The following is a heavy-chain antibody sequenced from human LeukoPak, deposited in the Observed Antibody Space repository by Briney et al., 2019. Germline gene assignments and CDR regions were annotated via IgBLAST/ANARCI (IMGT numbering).Heavy chain of an antibody. Sequence: ASVKVSCKTSGYTFTSYGISWVRQAPGQGLEWMGWINAYNGNTNYAQKLQGRVTMTTDTSTSTAYMDLRSLRSDDTAVYYCARVGGGSSGYYQDAFDIWGQGTVVTVSS. V-gene: IGHV1-18*01. CDR1: GYTFTSYG. CDR3: ARVGGGSSGYYQDAFDI. CDR2: INAYNGNT. J-gene: IGHJ3*02. D-gene: IGHD3-22*01.